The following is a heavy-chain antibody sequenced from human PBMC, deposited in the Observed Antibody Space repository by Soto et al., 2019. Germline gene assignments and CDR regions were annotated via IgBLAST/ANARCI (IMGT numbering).Heavy chain of an antibody. D-gene: IGHD6-13*01. J-gene: IGHJ4*02. CDR3: ARDDPGYSSSWYGYY. CDR2: IIPILGIA. Sequence: SVKVSCKASGGTFSSYTTSWVRQAPGQGLEWMGRIIPILGIANYAQKFQGRVTITADKSTSTAYMELSSLRSEDTAVYYCARDDPGYSSSWYGYYWGQGTLVTVS. V-gene: IGHV1-69*04. CDR1: GGTFSSYT.